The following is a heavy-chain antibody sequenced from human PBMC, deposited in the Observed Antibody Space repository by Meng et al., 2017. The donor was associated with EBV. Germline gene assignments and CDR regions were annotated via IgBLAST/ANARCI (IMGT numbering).Heavy chain of an antibody. CDR3: ASESGRGFTPDY. J-gene: IGHJ4*02. CDR1: GGTFRSDA. Sequence: QVKLVQSGAEGKKPGSSVKVSCKPSGGTFRSDAISWVRQAPGQGLEWMGGLIPMSDAPHYAQKFQGRVTITADESTSTHYMDLSGLRSEDTAVYYCASESGRGFTPDYWGQGTLVTVSS. CDR2: LIPMSDAP. D-gene: IGHD3-10*01. V-gene: IGHV1-69*01.